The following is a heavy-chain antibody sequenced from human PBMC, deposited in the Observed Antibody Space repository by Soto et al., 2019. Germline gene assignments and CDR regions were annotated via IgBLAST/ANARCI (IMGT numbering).Heavy chain of an antibody. CDR1: GVSISSYY. J-gene: IGHJ6*02. CDR2: IYYSGST. V-gene: IGHV4-59*01. Sequence: SETLSLTCTVSGVSISSYYWSWIRRPPGKGLEWIGYIYYSGSTNYNPSLKSRVTISVDTSKNQFSLKLSSVTAADTAVYYCARDFYLHGSGSNPGGRYYGMDVWGQGTTVTVSS. D-gene: IGHD3-10*01. CDR3: ARDFYLHGSGSNPGGRYYGMDV.